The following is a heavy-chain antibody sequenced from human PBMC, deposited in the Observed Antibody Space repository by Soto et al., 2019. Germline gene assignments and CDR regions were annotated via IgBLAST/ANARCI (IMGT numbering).Heavy chain of an antibody. CDR3: ARDASGPFDY. Sequence: GGSLRLSCAASGFTFSSYAMHWVRQAPGKGLEWVAVISYDGSNKYYADSVRGRFTISRDNSKNTLYLQMDRLRVDDTAVYFCARDASGPFDYWGQGTLVTVS. D-gene: IGHD6-19*01. CDR2: ISYDGSNK. V-gene: IGHV3-30*14. J-gene: IGHJ4*02. CDR1: GFTFSSYA.